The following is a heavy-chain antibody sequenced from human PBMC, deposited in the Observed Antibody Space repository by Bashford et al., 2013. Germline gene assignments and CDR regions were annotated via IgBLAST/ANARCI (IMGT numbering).Heavy chain of an antibody. V-gene: IGHV5-51*01. CDR3: ARVGYCTGGNCYSFDH. J-gene: IGHJ4*01. Sequence: WVRQMPGKGLEWMGVISPVDSDARYSPSFRGQVSISADKSISTAYLQWSSLKASDTAMYYCARVGYCTGGNCYSFDHWGHGTLVTVSS. D-gene: IGHD2-15*01. CDR2: ISPVDSDA.